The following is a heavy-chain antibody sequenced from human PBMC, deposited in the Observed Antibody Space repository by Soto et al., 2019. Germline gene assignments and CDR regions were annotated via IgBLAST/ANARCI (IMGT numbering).Heavy chain of an antibody. CDR1: VFTCTRYS. CDR2: ISSTTNYI. D-gene: IGHD1-1*01. V-gene: IGHV3-21*01. CDR3: ERESEAINSKFEY. J-gene: IGHJ4*02. Sequence: VGSLRLCCSASVFTCTRYSVNWVRQAPVKGLEWVSSISSTTNYIYYADSMKGRLTVSRDNAKNSVYLDMNSLSAEDKAVYYYERESEAINSKFEYWGQATMVPVS.